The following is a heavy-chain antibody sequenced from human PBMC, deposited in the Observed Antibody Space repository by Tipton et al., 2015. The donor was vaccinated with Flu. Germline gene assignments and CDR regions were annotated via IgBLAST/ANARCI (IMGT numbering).Heavy chain of an antibody. D-gene: IGHD5-12*01. CDR2: IKPEGSEK. Sequence: SLRLSCAASGFPFSSHWMSWVRQAPGKGLEWVGNIKPEGSEKYYMDSVKGRFTSSRDNARNSLYLQMNSLRAEDTAIYYCATIRGYGGYDSGYWGQGTLVTVSS. CDR3: ATIRGYGGYDSGY. CDR1: GFPFSSHW. V-gene: IGHV3-7*01. J-gene: IGHJ4*02.